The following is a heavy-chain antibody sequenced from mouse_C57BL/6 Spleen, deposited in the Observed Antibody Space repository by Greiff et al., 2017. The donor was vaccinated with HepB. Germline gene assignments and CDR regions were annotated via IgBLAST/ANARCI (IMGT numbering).Heavy chain of an antibody. V-gene: IGHV1-54*01. CDR2: INPGSGGT. CDR1: GYAFTNYL. CDR3: ARRAYYGSRFAY. J-gene: IGHJ3*01. Sequence: QVQLQQSGAELVRPGPSVKVSCKASGYAFTNYLIEWVKQRPGQGLEWIGVINPGSGGTNYNEKFKGKATLTADKSSSTAYMQLSSLTSEDSAVYFCARRAYYGSRFAYWGQGTLVTVSA. D-gene: IGHD1-1*01.